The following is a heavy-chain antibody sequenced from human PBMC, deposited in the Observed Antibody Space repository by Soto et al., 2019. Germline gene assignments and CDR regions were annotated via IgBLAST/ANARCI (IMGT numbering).Heavy chain of an antibody. Sequence: QLQLQESGPGLVKPSETLSLTCTVSGGSISSSSYYWGWIRQPPGKGLEWIGSIYYSGSTYYNPSLKRRVTISVDTSKNQFSLKLSSVTAADTAVYYCARSRYDFWSGYANWFDPWGQGTLVTVSS. V-gene: IGHV4-39*01. CDR3: ARSRYDFWSGYANWFDP. D-gene: IGHD3-3*01. J-gene: IGHJ5*02. CDR2: IYYSGST. CDR1: GGSISSSSYY.